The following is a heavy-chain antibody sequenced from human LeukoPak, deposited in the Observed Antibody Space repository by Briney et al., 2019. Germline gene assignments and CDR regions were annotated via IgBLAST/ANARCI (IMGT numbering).Heavy chain of an antibody. CDR3: ARDMSSGWYSNFDY. D-gene: IGHD6-19*01. Sequence: GGTLRLSCAASGFTFKNYAMSWVRQAPGKGLEWISAISNNAVSTYYADSVKGRFTISRDNAKNSLYLQMNSLRAEDTAVYYCARDMSSGWYSNFDYWGQGTLVTVSS. J-gene: IGHJ4*02. V-gene: IGHV3-23*01. CDR1: GFTFKNYA. CDR2: ISNNAVST.